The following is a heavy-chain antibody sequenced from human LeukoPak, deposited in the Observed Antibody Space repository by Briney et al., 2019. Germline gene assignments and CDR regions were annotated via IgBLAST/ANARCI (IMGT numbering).Heavy chain of an antibody. CDR2: INCNGCRT. CDR1: GFTLDDYG. Sequence: GGSLRLSCAASGFTLDDYGMSWVRQAPGKGLEWVSGINCNGCRTGYVDAMKGRFTISRDNAKNSLYLQMSSLRAEDTALYYCARDQGGTGSWYEGEGYWGQGTLVTVSS. V-gene: IGHV3-20*04. J-gene: IGHJ4*02. CDR3: ARDQGGTGSWYEGEGY. D-gene: IGHD6-13*01.